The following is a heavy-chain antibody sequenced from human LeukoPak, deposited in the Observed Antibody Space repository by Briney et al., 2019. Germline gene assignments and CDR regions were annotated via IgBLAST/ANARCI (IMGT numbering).Heavy chain of an antibody. Sequence: GGSLRLSCAASGFTFSSYAMSWVRPAPGKGLEGVSAISGCGGSNYYAASVKGRFPISRDNSKNTLYLQMNSLRAEDTAVYYCARVPSGSYSYYYYYMDVWGKGTTVTVSS. CDR2: ISGCGGSN. D-gene: IGHD1-26*01. CDR3: ARVPSGSYSYYYYYMDV. V-gene: IGHV3-23*01. J-gene: IGHJ6*03. CDR1: GFTFSSYA.